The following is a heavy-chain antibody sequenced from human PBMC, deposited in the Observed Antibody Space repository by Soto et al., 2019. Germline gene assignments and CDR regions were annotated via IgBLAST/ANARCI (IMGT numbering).Heavy chain of an antibody. Sequence: SETLSLTCTVSGGSISSSSYYWGWIRQPPGKGLEWIGSIYYSGRTYYNPSLKSRVTISVDRSKNQFSLKLSSVTAADTAVYYCARGRGYFDYWGQGTLVTVSS. V-gene: IGHV4-39*07. J-gene: IGHJ4*02. CDR3: ARGRGYFDY. CDR2: IYYSGRT. CDR1: GGSISSSSYY.